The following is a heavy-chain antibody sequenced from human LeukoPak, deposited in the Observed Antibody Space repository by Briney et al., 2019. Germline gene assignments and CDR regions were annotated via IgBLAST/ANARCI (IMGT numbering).Heavy chain of an antibody. CDR1: GFMFSNYS. V-gene: IGHV3-53*01. D-gene: IGHD6-19*01. Sequence: GGSLRLSCAASGFMFSNYSMNWVRQAPGKGLEWVSVIYSGGSTYFADSVKGRFTISRDNSKNTLYLQMNSLRAEDTAIYYCARDQGLYWYFDLWGRGTLVTVSS. J-gene: IGHJ2*01. CDR3: ARDQGLYWYFDL. CDR2: IYSGGST.